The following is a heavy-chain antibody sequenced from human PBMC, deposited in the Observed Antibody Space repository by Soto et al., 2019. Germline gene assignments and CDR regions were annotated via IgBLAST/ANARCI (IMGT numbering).Heavy chain of an antibody. J-gene: IGHJ4*02. Sequence: QVQLQQWGAGLLKPSETLSLTCAVSDASFSGSYWSWIRQTPGKGLEWIGEINHSGSTNYNPSLRRRVTISVDTSKNQFSLELRSVTAADTAVYYCARLGPEWLQIRGYFDYWGQGALVTVSS. CDR1: DASFSGSY. V-gene: IGHV4-34*02. D-gene: IGHD5-12*01. CDR2: INHSGST. CDR3: ARLGPEWLQIRGYFDY.